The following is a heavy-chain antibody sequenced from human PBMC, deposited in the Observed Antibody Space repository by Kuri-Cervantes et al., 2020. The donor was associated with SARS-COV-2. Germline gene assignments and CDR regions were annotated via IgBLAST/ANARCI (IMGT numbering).Heavy chain of an antibody. J-gene: IGHJ3*02. CDR2: ITPFNGNT. CDR1: GDSFDYRF. CDR3: ARSGPGAISREDGAFDI. D-gene: IGHD5-24*01. V-gene: IGHV1-45*02. Sequence: SVKVSCKASGDSFDYRFLHWVRQAPGQALERMGWITPFNGNTNYAQRFQDRVTITRDRSMSTAYMGLSSLRSEDTAMYYCARSGPGAISREDGAFDIWGQGTMVTVSS.